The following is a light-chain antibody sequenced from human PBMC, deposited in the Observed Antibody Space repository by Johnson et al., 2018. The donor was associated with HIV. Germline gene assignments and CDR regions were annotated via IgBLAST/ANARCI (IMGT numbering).Light chain of an antibody. CDR1: SSNIGNNY. V-gene: IGLV1-51*02. J-gene: IGLJ1*01. CDR2: ENN. Sequence: QSVLTQPPSVSAAPRQKVTISCSGSSSNIGNNYVSWYQQFPGTAPKLLIYENNKRPSGIPDRFSGSKSGTSTTLGITGLQTGDEADYYCGTWDGSLSAGVFGTGTKVTVL. CDR3: GTWDGSLSAGV.